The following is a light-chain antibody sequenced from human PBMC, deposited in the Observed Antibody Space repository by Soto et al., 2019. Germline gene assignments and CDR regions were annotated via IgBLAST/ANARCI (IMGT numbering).Light chain of an antibody. CDR2: DVN. CDR3: SSYTSSSTYL. V-gene: IGLV2-14*01. CDR1: SSDVGGYNY. Sequence: QSALTQPASVSGSAGQSIAISCTGTSSDVGGYNYVSWYQQHPGKAPKLMVYDVNDRPSGVSDRFSGSKSGNTASLTISGLQAEDEADYYCSSYTSSSTYLFGTGTKVTVL. J-gene: IGLJ1*01.